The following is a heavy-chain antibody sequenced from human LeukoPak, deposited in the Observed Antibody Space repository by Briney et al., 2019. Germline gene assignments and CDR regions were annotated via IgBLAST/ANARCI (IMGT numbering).Heavy chain of an antibody. CDR3: ARVPNTSPDY. CDR2: ISSSSSTI. CDR1: GFTLSSYN. V-gene: IGHV3-48*01. J-gene: IGHJ4*02. Sequence: GGSLRLSCAASGFTLSSYNMNWVRQAPGKGLEWVSCISSSSSTIYYADSVEGRFTISRDNAKNSLYLQMNSLRAEDTAVYYCARVPNTSPDYWGQGTLVTVSS. D-gene: IGHD4/OR15-4a*01.